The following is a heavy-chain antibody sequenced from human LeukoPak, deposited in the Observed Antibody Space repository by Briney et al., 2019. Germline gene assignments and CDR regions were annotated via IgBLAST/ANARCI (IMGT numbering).Heavy chain of an antibody. J-gene: IGHJ1*01. Sequence: ASVKVSCKASGYTFTSYYMHWVRQAPGQGLEWMGIINPSGGSTSYAQKFQGRVTMTRDTSTSTVYMELSSLRSEDTAVYYCARDFGASGGSHAEYFQHWGQGTLVTVSS. V-gene: IGHV1-46*03. CDR1: GYTFTSYY. CDR3: ARDFGASGGSHAEYFQH. CDR2: INPSGGST. D-gene: IGHD1-26*01.